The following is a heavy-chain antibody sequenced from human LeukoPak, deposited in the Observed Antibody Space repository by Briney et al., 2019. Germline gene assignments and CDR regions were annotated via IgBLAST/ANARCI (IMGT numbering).Heavy chain of an antibody. CDR3: ARESCSSTSCYSEFDY. V-gene: IGHV4-59*01. D-gene: IGHD2-2*01. CDR1: GGSISTYY. CDR2: IYYSGST. J-gene: IGHJ4*02. Sequence: SETLSLTCTVSGGSISTYYWSWIRQPTGKGLEWSGYIYYSGSTNYNPSLKSRVTISVDTSKNQFSLKLSSVTAADTAVYYCARESCSSTSCYSEFDYWGQGTLVTVSS.